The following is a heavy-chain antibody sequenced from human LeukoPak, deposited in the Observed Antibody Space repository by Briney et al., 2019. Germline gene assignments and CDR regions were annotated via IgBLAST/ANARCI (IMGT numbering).Heavy chain of an antibody. CDR1: GFTFINYR. Sequence: PGGSLRLSCAASGFTFINYRMNWVRQAPGKGLEWVSYISSSSSTIYYADSVKGRFTISRDNAKNSLYLQMNSLRAEDTAVYYCARDRGDGQQLFDYWGQGTLVTVSS. CDR2: ISSSSSTI. CDR3: ARDRGDGQQLFDY. V-gene: IGHV3-48*01. J-gene: IGHJ4*02. D-gene: IGHD6-13*01.